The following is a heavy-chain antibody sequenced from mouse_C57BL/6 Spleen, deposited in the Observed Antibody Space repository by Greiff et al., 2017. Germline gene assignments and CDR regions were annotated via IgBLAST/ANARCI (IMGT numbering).Heavy chain of an antibody. Sequence: VQLQQSGAELVRPGTSVKMSCKASGYTFTNYWIGWAKQRPGHGLEWIGDIYPGGGYTNYNEKFKGKATLTADKSSSTAYMQFSSLTSEDSAIYYCARGDYGRRYTIYYWGQGNSDTVSS. CDR1: GYTFTNYW. D-gene: IGHD1-1*01. V-gene: IGHV1-63*01. J-gene: IGHJ4*01. CDR3: ARGDYGRRYTIYY. CDR2: IYPGGGYT.